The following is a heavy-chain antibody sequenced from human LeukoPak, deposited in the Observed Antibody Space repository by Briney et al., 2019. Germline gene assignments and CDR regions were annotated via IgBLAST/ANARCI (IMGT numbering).Heavy chain of an antibody. J-gene: IGHJ5*02. CDR2: INHSGST. D-gene: IGHD2-2*01. CDR3: ARGKGQLLEKYNWFDP. CDR1: GGSFSGYY. V-gene: IGHV4-34*01. Sequence: PSETLSLTCAVYGGSFSGYYWSWIRQPPGKGLEWIGEINHSGSTNYNPSLKSRVTISVDTSKNQFSLKLSSVTAADTAVYYCARGKGQLLEKYNWFDPWGQGTLVTVSS.